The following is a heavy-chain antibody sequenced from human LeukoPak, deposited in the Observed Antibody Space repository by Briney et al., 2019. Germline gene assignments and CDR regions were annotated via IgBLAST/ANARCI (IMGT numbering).Heavy chain of an antibody. V-gene: IGHV3-33*06. Sequence: GRSLRLSCAASGFTFNSYGMHWVRQAPGKGLEWVAIIWYNGSNKYYADSVKGRFTISRDNSKNTLYLQMNSLRAEDTAVYYCAKAVTIFGVDGEDYFDYWGQGTLVTVSS. CDR3: AKAVTIFGVDGEDYFDY. D-gene: IGHD3-3*01. J-gene: IGHJ4*02. CDR1: GFTFNSYG. CDR2: IWYNGSNK.